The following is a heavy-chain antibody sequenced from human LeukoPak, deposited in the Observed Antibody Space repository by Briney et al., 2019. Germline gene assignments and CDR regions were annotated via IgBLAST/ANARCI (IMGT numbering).Heavy chain of an antibody. CDR3: ASSTYCSGGSCLAFDY. J-gene: IGHJ4*02. CDR2: IYYSGST. Sequence: SETLSLTCTVSGGSISSYYWSWIRQPPGKGLERIGYIYYSGSTNYNPSLKSRVTISVDTSKNQFSLKLSSVTAADTAVYYCASSTYCSGGSCLAFDYWGQGTLVTVSS. CDR1: GGSISSYY. V-gene: IGHV4-59*01. D-gene: IGHD2-15*01.